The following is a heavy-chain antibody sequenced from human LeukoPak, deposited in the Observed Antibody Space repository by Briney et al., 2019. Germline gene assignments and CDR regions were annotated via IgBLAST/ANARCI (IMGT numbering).Heavy chain of an antibody. V-gene: IGHV1-69*04. CDR3: ARTPDIAVAGTERGMKS. Sequence: SVKISCKASGGTFSSYAISWVRQAPGQGLEWMGRIIPIPGIANYAQKFQGRVTIIADKSTSTAYMGLSSLRSEDTAVYYCARTPDIAVAGTERGMKSWGQGTLVTVSS. CDR2: IIPIPGIA. CDR1: GGTFSSYA. J-gene: IGHJ4*02. D-gene: IGHD6-19*01.